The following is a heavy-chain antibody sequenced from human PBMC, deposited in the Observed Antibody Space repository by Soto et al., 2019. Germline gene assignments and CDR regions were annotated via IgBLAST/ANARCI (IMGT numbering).Heavy chain of an antibody. J-gene: IGHJ6*03. CDR2: ISGSGGST. D-gene: IGHD2-2*01. CDR3: AKGSSTAFRDYYYMDV. V-gene: IGHV3-23*01. CDR1: GFTFSSYA. Sequence: GGSLRLSCAASGFTFSSYAMSCVRQAPGKGLEWVSAISGSGGSTYYADSVKGRFTISRDNSKNTLYLQMNSLRAEDTAVYYCAKGSSTAFRDYYYMDVWGKGTTVTVSS.